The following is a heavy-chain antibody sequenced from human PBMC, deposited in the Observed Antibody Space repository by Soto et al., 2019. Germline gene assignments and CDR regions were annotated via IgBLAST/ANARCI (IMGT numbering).Heavy chain of an antibody. Sequence: ASVKVSCKASGYTFTSYDINWVRQATGQGLEWMGWMNPNSGNTGYAQKFQGRVTMTRNNSISTAYMELSSLRSEDTAVYYCARSYRTIWFGELPYYYYGMDVWGQGTTVTVSS. J-gene: IGHJ6*02. V-gene: IGHV1-8*01. CDR1: GYTFTSYD. D-gene: IGHD3-10*01. CDR3: ARSYRTIWFGELPYYYYGMDV. CDR2: MNPNSGNT.